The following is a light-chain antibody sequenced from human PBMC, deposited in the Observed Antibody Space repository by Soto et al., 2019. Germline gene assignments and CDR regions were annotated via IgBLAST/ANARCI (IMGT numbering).Light chain of an antibody. CDR3: QQSKTKLWT. J-gene: IGKJ1*01. CDR2: EAS. Sequence: DILMTQSPSPLSASVGDRVTITCRASESISVWLAWYQQKPGKAPKLLIYEASILESGVPSRFSGTGSGTEFTLTISSLQPNDFATYYCQQSKTKLWTFGQGTRVEV. CDR1: ESISVW. V-gene: IGKV1-5*01.